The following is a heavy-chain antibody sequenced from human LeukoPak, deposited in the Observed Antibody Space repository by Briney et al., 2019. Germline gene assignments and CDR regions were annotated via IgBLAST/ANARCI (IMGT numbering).Heavy chain of an antibody. CDR3: ARENCSGYSSRFDY. CDR1: GGSISSYY. Sequence: SETLSLTCTVSGGSISSYYWSWIRQPAGKGLEWIGRIYTSGSTNYNPSLKSRVTMSVDTSKNQFSLKLSSVTAADTAVYYCARENCSGYSSRFDYWGQGTLVTVSS. V-gene: IGHV4-4*07. J-gene: IGHJ4*02. CDR2: IYTSGST. D-gene: IGHD5-18*01.